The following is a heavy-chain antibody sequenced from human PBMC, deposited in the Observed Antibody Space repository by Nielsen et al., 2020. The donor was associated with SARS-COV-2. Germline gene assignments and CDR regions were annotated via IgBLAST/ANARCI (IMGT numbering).Heavy chain of an antibody. CDR3: AKYYYSGLDV. Sequence: SETLSLTCTVSGGSISHFYWSWIRQPPGKGLEWIGYIYHYGRTDFNPSLESRATISVDTSKNQLSLKLSSVTAADTAVYYYAKYYYSGLDVWGQGTTGTVSS. CDR1: GGSISHFY. J-gene: IGHJ6*02. CDR2: IYHYGRT. V-gene: IGHV4-59*01.